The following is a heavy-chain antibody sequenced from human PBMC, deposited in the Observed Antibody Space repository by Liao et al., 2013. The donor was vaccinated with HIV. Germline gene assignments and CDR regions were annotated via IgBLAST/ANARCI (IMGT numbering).Heavy chain of an antibody. CDR3: ACTVQYYTGFHP. J-gene: IGHJ5*02. CDR1: GGSISHYY. D-gene: IGHD4-11*01. V-gene: IGHV4-59*01. Sequence: QGQLQESGPGLVKPSETLSLTCTISGGSISHYYWTWIRQPPGKGLEWIGYIHTSGTTNYNPSLRGRVTMSLDTSKNQFSLKVNSVTAADAAIYYCACTVQYYTGFHPWGQGLLVTVSS. CDR2: IHTSGTT.